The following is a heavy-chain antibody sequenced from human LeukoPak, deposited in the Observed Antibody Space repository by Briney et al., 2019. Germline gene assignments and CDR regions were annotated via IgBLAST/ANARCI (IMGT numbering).Heavy chain of an antibody. V-gene: IGHV1-46*01. CDR2: INPSGGST. CDR1: GGTFSSYA. D-gene: IGHD2-15*01. Sequence: ASVKVSCKASGGTFSSYAISWVRQAPGQGLEWMGIINPSGGSTSYAQKFQGRVTMTRDTSTSTVYMELSSLRSEDTAVYYCARDPLKRGARAFDIWGQGTMVTVSS. J-gene: IGHJ3*02. CDR3: ARDPLKRGARAFDI.